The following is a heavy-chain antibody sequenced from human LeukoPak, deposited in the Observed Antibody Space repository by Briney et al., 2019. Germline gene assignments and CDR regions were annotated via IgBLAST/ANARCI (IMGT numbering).Heavy chain of an antibody. CDR2: IIPIFGTA. J-gene: IGHJ4*02. CDR1: RGTFSSYA. V-gene: IGHV1-69*05. Sequence: SVKVSCKASRGTFSSYAISWVRQAPGQGLEWMGGIIPIFGTANYAQKFQGRVTITTDESTSTAYMELSSLRSEDTAVYYCARSLDYYDSSGYYYYFDYWGQGTLVTVSS. CDR3: ARSLDYYDSSGYYYYFDY. D-gene: IGHD3-22*01.